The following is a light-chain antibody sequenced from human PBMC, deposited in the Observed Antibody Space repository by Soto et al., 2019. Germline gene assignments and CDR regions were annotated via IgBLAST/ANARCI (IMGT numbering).Light chain of an antibody. CDR2: EAS. CDR3: LQHNSYPIT. Sequence: DIQMTQSPSAMSASVGDRVTITCRASQGISNYLAWFQQTKGKVPKRLIYEASSLQSGVPSRFRGRGSGTEFTLPLSRLQTEDFATYYCLQHNSYPITFGQGTRLEIK. CDR1: QGISNY. V-gene: IGKV1-17*03. J-gene: IGKJ5*01.